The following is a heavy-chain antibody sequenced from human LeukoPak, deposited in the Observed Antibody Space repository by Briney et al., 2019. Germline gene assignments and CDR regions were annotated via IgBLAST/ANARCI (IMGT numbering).Heavy chain of an antibody. Sequence: GASVKVSCKASGYTFTGYYMHWVRQAPGQGLEWMGWINPNSGGTNYAQKFQGRVTMTRDTSISTAYMELSRLRSDDTAVYYCARDLFGVSSGYYFGGDWGQGTLVTVSS. D-gene: IGHD3-22*01. CDR2: INPNSGGT. CDR1: GYTFTGYY. J-gene: IGHJ4*02. CDR3: ARDLFGVSSGYYFGGD. V-gene: IGHV1-2*02.